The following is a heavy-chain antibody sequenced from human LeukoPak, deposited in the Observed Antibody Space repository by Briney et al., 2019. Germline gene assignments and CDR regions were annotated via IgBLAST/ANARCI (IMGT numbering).Heavy chain of an antibody. V-gene: IGHV4-59*01. Sequence: SETLSLTCTVFGGAMSGYYWTWIRQSPGRRLEWIAYIHYSGSTNYNPSLKSRVTISVDTSKNQLSLRLNSVTAADRAVYCCARLRGNYFPDYWGQGTLVTVSS. CDR3: ARLRGNYFPDY. D-gene: IGHD4-11*01. J-gene: IGHJ4*02. CDR2: IHYSGST. CDR1: GGAMSGYY.